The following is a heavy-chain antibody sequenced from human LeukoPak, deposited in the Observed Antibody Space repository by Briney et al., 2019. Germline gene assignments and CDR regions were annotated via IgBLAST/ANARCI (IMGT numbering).Heavy chain of an antibody. V-gene: IGHV3-7*01. J-gene: IGHJ4*02. D-gene: IGHD3-10*01. Sequence: GGSLRLSCVASGFTFSSSWMSWVRQGPGKGPEWVANMNQDGGRKYYVDSVKGRFTISRDNAKNSLFLQMNGLRDEDTAVYYCTRDSQGSGTYSTDQWGQGTLVTVSS. CDR1: GFTFSSSW. CDR3: TRDSQGSGTYSTDQ. CDR2: MNQDGGRK.